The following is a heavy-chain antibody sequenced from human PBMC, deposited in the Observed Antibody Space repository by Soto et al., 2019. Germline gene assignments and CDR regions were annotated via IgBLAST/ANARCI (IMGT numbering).Heavy chain of an antibody. CDR3: ARVKSLAFEY. CDR2: IKQDGNEK. Sequence: EVQLVESGGGLVQPGGPLRLSCAASGFTFSTYWMSRVRQAPGKGLEWVANIKQDGNEKYYVDSVKGRFTISRDNAKNSLFLQMNSLRAEDTAVYYCARVKSLAFEYWGQGTLVTVSS. J-gene: IGHJ4*02. CDR1: GFTFSTYW. V-gene: IGHV3-7*05.